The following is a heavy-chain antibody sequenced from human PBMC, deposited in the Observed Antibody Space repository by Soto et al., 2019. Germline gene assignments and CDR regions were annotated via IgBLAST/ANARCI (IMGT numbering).Heavy chain of an antibody. CDR3: ARIGTLDWIDDY. CDR2: IIPGNGNT. D-gene: IGHD1-1*01. CDR1: GYTFTSYA. V-gene: IGHV1-3*01. Sequence: ASVKVSCKASGYTFTSYAMGWVRQAPGQGLEWMGWIIPGNGNTYYAQTFQGRVTISTDESTSTAFMELSSLRSEDTAVYYCARIGTLDWIDDYWGQGTLVTVSS. J-gene: IGHJ4*02.